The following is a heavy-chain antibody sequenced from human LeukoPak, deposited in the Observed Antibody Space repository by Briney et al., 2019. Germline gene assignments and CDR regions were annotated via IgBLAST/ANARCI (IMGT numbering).Heavy chain of an antibody. CDR1: GGTFSSYA. V-gene: IGHV1-69*06. CDR3: ARELEDGHYYYGMDV. CDR2: IIPIFGTA. Sequence: SVKISCKAYGGTFSSYAISWVRQAPGQRLEWMGGIIPIFGTANYAQKFQGRVTITADKSTSTAYMELSSLRSEDTAVYYCARELEDGHYYYGMDVWGKGTTVTVSS. D-gene: IGHD5-24*01. J-gene: IGHJ6*04.